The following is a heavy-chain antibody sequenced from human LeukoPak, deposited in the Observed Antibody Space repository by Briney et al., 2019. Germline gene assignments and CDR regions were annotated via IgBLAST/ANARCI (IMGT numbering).Heavy chain of an antibody. CDR3: ARDGGYFDY. J-gene: IGHJ4*02. Sequence: GGSLRLSCAASVFTFSSYEMNWVRQAPGKGLEWVSYISSSGSTKYYADSVKGRFTISRDNSKNTLYLQMNSLRAEDTAVYYCARDGGYFDYWGQGTLVTVSS. CDR2: ISSSGSTK. V-gene: IGHV3-48*03. CDR1: VFTFSSYE.